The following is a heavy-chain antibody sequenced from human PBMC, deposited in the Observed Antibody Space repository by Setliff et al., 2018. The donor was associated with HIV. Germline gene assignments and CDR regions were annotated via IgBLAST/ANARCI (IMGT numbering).Heavy chain of an antibody. CDR2: ITNDAGST. D-gene: IGHD3-22*01. CDR3: AKCQGYDSSGEMKFYFDY. CDR1: GFTFSNYA. J-gene: IGHJ4*02. Sequence: LRLSCAASGFTFSNYAMTWVRQAAGKGLEWVSSITNDAGSTYHADPVRGRFTISRDNSKNTIYLQMNSLRAEDTAIYYCAKCQGYDSSGEMKFYFDYWGQGTQVTVSS. V-gene: IGHV3-23*01.